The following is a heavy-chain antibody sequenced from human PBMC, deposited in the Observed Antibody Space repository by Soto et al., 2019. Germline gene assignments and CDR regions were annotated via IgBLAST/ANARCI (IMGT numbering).Heavy chain of an antibody. CDR2: IDNTGSSA. CDR3: ATLNGYDY. V-gene: IGHV3-74*01. J-gene: IGHJ4*02. Sequence: EVRLVESGGGLVQPGGSLRLSCAASGFPFSSHWLQWVRQVPGRGLVWVSRIDNTGSSAIYADSVRGRFTVSRDNAKETLYLHVNSLGADDTAVYYCATLNGYDYWGQGTLVTVSS. D-gene: IGHD5-12*01. CDR1: GFPFSSHW.